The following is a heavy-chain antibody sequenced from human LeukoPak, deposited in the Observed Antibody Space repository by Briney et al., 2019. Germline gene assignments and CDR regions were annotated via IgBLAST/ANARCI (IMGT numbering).Heavy chain of an antibody. CDR2: INPSGGST. CDR3: ASSLLWFGEPRSG. D-gene: IGHD3-10*01. V-gene: IGHV1-46*01. Sequence: ASVKVSCKASGYTFTSYCMHWVRQAPGQGLEWMGIINPSGGSTSYAQKFQGRVTMTRDTSTSTVYMELSSLRSEDTAVYYCASSLLWFGEPRSGWGQGTLVTVSS. CDR1: GYTFTSYC. J-gene: IGHJ4*02.